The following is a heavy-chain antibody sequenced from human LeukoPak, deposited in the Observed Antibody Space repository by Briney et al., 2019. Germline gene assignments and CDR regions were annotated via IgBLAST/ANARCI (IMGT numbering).Heavy chain of an antibody. CDR1: GFSFSNHG. J-gene: IGHJ5*02. V-gene: IGHV3-33*01. CDR2: VWDDGNNK. CDR3: ATDFYDST. D-gene: IGHD2/OR15-2a*01. Sequence: PGGSLRLSCAASGFSFSNHGMHWVRHAPGKRLEWVAVVWDDGNNKRYANSVNGRFTISRDNSKNTLYLQMNSLRAEDTAVYYCATDFYDSTWGQGTLVTVSS.